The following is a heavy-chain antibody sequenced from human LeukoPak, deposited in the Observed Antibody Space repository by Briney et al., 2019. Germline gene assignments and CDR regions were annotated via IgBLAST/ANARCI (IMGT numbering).Heavy chain of an antibody. Sequence: GGSLRLSCAASGFTFSDYYMSWVRQAPGKGLEWVAYITSSGADIYYADSVKGRLTISRDNAKNALFLRMNSLRVEDTATYYCASDIVATSGDFWGQGTLVSVSS. J-gene: IGHJ4*02. CDR3: ASDIVATSGDF. CDR2: ITSSGADI. D-gene: IGHD5-12*01. V-gene: IGHV3-11*01. CDR1: GFTFSDYY.